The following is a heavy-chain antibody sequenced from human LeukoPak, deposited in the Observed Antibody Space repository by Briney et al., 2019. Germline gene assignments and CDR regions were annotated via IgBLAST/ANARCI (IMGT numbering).Heavy chain of an antibody. CDR3: ARDPYSGSYGDYYYYYMDV. J-gene: IGHJ6*03. Sequence: PGGSLRLSCAASGFTFSSYGMHWVRQAPGKGLEWVSSITSSSRYIYYADSVKGRFTISRDNAKSSLYLQMNSLRAEDTAVYYCARDPYSGSYGDYYYYYMDVWGKGTTVTISS. CDR1: GFTFSSYG. CDR2: ITSSSRYI. D-gene: IGHD1-26*01. V-gene: IGHV3-21*01.